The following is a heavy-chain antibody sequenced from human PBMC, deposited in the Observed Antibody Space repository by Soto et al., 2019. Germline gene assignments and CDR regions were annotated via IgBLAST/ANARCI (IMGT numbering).Heavy chain of an antibody. CDR3: ARDGDSSGWFRMDV. Sequence: GGSLRLSCAASGFTFSSYAMHWVRQAPGRWLEWVAVISYDGSNKYYADSVKGRFTISRDNSKNTLYLQMNSLRAEDTAVYYCARDGDSSGWFRMDVWGQGXTVTVYS. J-gene: IGHJ6*02. V-gene: IGHV3-30-3*01. CDR2: ISYDGSNK. CDR1: GFTFSSYA. D-gene: IGHD6-19*01.